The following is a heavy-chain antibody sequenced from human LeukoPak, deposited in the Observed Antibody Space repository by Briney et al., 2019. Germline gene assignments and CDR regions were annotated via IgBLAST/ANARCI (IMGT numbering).Heavy chain of an antibody. J-gene: IGHJ6*02. CDR3: ARTSHCSGGSCYYYYGMDV. Sequence: SETLSLTCTVSGGSISSSSYYWGWIRQPPGKGLEWIVYIYYSGSTYYNPSLKSRVTISVDTSKNQFSLKLSSVTAADTAVYYCARTSHCSGGSCYYYYGMDVWGQGTTVTVSS. CDR1: GGSISSSSYY. D-gene: IGHD2-15*01. V-gene: IGHV4-30-4*08. CDR2: IYYSGST.